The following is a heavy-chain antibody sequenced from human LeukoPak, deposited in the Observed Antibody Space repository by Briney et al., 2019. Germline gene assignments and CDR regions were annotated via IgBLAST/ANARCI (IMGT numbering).Heavy chain of an antibody. CDR1: GFTLSDYW. CDR3: ARAPQIGFSGFDKNY. V-gene: IGHV3-74*01. CDR2: IYSDGSRI. D-gene: IGHD5-12*01. Sequence: PGGSLRLSCAASGFTLSDYWMHWVRQAPGKGLVWVSRIYSDGSRIIYADSVKGRFTISRDNAKNTVYLQMNSLRADDTAVYFCARAPQIGFSGFDKNYWGQGTLVTVSS. J-gene: IGHJ4*02.